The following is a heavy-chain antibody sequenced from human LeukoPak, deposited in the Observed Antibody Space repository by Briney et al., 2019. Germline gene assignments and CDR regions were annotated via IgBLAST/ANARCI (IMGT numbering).Heavy chain of an antibody. J-gene: IGHJ6*02. CDR3: ARVGGTNYYYYGMDV. CDR1: GGSISSYY. V-gene: IGHV4-59*01. Sequence: SETLSLTCTVSGGSISSYYWSWIRQPPGKGLEWIGYIYDSGSTNYNPSLKSRVTISVDTSKNQFSLKLSSVTAADMAVYYCARVGGTNYYYYGMDVWGQGTTVTVSS. D-gene: IGHD2-2*01. CDR2: IYDSGST.